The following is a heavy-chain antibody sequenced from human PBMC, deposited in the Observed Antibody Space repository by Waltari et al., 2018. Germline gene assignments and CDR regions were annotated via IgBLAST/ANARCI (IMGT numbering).Heavy chain of an antibody. CDR3: AKSRGFEY. J-gene: IGHJ4*02. Sequence: EVQLVESGGGLVQPGGSLSFSAGASGFTFSRYWMGWVRQNPGKGLEWVANINYDGSQKYFGDSVKGRFTISRDNAKNSVYLQMDSLRVEDTAVYYCAKSRGFEYWGQGTLITVSS. CDR2: INYDGSQK. D-gene: IGHD2-2*01. V-gene: IGHV3-7*01. CDR1: GFTFSRYW.